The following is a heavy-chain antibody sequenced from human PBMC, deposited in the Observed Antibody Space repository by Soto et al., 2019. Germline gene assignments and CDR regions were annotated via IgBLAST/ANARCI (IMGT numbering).Heavy chain of an antibody. Sequence: VASVEVCCEASGYRFASYDRSWVRQATGQGLEWMGWMNPNSGNTGYAQKFQGRVTMTRDTSTSTVYMELSSLRSEDTAVYYCASAYSYGTTDYYYYGMDVWGQGTTVTVSS. J-gene: IGHJ6*02. CDR1: GYRFASYD. D-gene: IGHD5-18*01. CDR2: MNPNSGNT. CDR3: ASAYSYGTTDYYYYGMDV. V-gene: IGHV1-8*01.